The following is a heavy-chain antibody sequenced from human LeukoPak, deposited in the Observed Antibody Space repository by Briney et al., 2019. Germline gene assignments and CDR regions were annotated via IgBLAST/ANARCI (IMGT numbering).Heavy chain of an antibody. D-gene: IGHD3-22*01. J-gene: IGHJ6*02. CDR2: ISYDGSNK. Sequence: PGGSLRLSCAASGFSFSNSGMHWVRQAPGKGLEWVAVISYDGSNKYYADSVKGRFTISRDNSKNTLYLQMNSLRAEDTAVYYCAKTGRSYYDSSDYYYGMDVWGQGTTVTVSS. CDR1: GFSFSNSG. CDR3: AKTGRSYYDSSDYYYGMDV. V-gene: IGHV3-30*18.